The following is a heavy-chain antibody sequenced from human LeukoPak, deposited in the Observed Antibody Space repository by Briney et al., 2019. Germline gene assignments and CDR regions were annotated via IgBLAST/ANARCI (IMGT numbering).Heavy chain of an antibody. CDR3: ARSYCSSTSCFAVGAFDL. CDR2: IHYSGST. D-gene: IGHD2-2*01. CDR1: GGSISSSSYY. V-gene: IGHV4-39*01. J-gene: IGHJ3*01. Sequence: SEALSLTCTVSGGSISSSSYYWGWIRQPPGKGLEWIGSIHYSGSTYYNPSLKSRVTISVDTSKNQFSLKLNSVTAADSAVYYCARSYCSSTSCFAVGAFDLWGQGTTVTVSS.